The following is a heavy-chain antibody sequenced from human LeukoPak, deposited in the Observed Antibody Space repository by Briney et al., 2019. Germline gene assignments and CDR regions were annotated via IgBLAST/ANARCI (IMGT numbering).Heavy chain of an antibody. V-gene: IGHV4-61*02. J-gene: IGHJ5*02. CDR3: ARAVQLERRWWFDP. CDR1: GGSISSGSYY. D-gene: IGHD1-1*01. Sequence: SETLSLTCTVSGGSISSGSYYWSWIRQPAGTGLEWIGRIYTSGSTNYNPSLKSRVTISVDKSKNQFSLKLSSVTAADTAVYYCARAVQLERRWWFDPWGQGTLVTVSS. CDR2: IYTSGST.